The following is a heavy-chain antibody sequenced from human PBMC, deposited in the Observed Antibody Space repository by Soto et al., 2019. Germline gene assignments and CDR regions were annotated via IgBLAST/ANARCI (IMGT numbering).Heavy chain of an antibody. D-gene: IGHD2-2*02. CDR1: GGSISSYY. CDR3: ARTSLGYCSSTSCYMPYYYYYMDV. Sequence: QVQLQESGPGLVKPSETLSLTCTVSGGSISSYYWSWIRQPPGKGLEWIGYIYYSGSTNYNPSLKSRVTISVDTSKSQFSLKLSSVTAADTAVYYCARTSLGYCSSTSCYMPYYYYYMDVWGKGTTVTVSS. V-gene: IGHV4-59*01. CDR2: IYYSGST. J-gene: IGHJ6*03.